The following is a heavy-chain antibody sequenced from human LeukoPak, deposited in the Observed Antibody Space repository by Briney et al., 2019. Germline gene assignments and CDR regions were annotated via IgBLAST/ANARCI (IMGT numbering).Heavy chain of an antibody. Sequence: PSETLSLTCTVSGGSISSGGYYWSWIRQHPGKGLEWIGYIYYSGSTYYNPSLKSRVTISVDTSKNQFSLKLSSVTAADTAVYYCARGVYYYDSSGSPDYWGQGTLVTVSS. CDR1: GGSISSGGYY. V-gene: IGHV4-31*03. J-gene: IGHJ4*02. CDR3: ARGVYYYDSSGSPDY. CDR2: IYYSGST. D-gene: IGHD3-22*01.